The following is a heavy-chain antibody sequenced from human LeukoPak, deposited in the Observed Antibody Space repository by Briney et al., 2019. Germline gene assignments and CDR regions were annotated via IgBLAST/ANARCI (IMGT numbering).Heavy chain of an antibody. D-gene: IGHD3-22*01. Sequence: PGGSLRLSCAASGFTFSSYWMSWVRQAPGKGLEWVANIKQDGSEKYYVDSVKGRFTISRDNAKNSLYLQMNSLRAEDTAVYYCARGSWDYYDSSGSLDYWGQGTLVTVSS. CDR2: IKQDGSEK. CDR1: GFTFSSYW. CDR3: ARGSWDYYDSSGSLDY. J-gene: IGHJ4*02. V-gene: IGHV3-7*01.